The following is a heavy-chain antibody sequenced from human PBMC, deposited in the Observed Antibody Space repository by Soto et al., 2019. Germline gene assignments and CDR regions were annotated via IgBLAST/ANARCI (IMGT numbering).Heavy chain of an antibody. J-gene: IGHJ3*02. D-gene: IGHD4-17*01. CDR3: AHPRGYGVFDAVDI. CDR1: GFIFSTYA. CDR2: ISSSGDSA. Sequence: GWSLRLSCAASGFIFSTYAMNWVRQAPGKGLEWVSAISSSGDSAYYAESVRGRFTISRDNSINTLYLQMRSLRPEDTAVYYCAHPRGYGVFDAVDIWGQGTMVTVSS. V-gene: IGHV3-23*01.